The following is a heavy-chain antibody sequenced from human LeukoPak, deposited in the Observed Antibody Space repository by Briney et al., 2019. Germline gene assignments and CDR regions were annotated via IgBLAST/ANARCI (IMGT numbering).Heavy chain of an antibody. J-gene: IGHJ4*02. Sequence: PGGSLRLSCAASGFTFSSYWMSWVRQAPGKGLEWVANIKQDGSEKYYVDSVKGRFTISRDNAKNSLYLQMNSLRAEDTAVYYCARDPPPPPYSRVGYYFDYWGQGTLVTVSS. CDR1: GFTFSSYW. CDR2: IKQDGSEK. CDR3: ARDPPPPPYSRVGYYFDY. V-gene: IGHV3-7*01. D-gene: IGHD6-13*01.